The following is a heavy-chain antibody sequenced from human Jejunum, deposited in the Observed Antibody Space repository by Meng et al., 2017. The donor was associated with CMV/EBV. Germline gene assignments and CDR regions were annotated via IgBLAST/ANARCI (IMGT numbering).Heavy chain of an antibody. CDR1: GFTISSFA. D-gene: IGHD5-18*01. CDR3: AKSLVDTAMDLDE. CDR2: IDSSDRT. Sequence: SGFTISSFAMTWVRQAPGKGLEWVSTIDSSDRTYYADSVRGRFTISRDNSMNTLHLQMNSLRAEDTAVYYCAKSLVDTAMDLDEWSQETLVTVSS. J-gene: IGHJ4*02. V-gene: IGHV3-23*01.